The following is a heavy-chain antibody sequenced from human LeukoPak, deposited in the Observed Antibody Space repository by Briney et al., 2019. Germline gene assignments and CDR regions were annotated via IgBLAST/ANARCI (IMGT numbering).Heavy chain of an antibody. D-gene: IGHD3-10*01. V-gene: IGHV3-23*01. CDR3: AIVYCHGYAH. J-gene: IGHJ4*02. CDR2: IGGSGDT. CDR1: GFTFSSFR. Sequence: GGSLRLSCVASGFTFSSFRLSWVRQAPGRGLEWVSGIGGSGDTYSADSVKGRVTVTRDNSKNNLYLHINSLRAEDTPIYYSAIVYCHGYAHWGQGTRVTVST.